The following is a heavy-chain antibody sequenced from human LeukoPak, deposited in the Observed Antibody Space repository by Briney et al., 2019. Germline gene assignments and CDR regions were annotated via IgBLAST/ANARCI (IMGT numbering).Heavy chain of an antibody. D-gene: IGHD2-15*01. CDR1: GYTFTGYY. CDR2: INPNSGGT. V-gene: IGHV1-2*02. CDR3: ARGLEDGYCSGGSCVPYY. Sequence: ASVKVSCKASGYTFTGYYMHWVRQAPGHGLEWMGWINPNSGGTNYAQKFQGRVTMTRDTSISTAYMELNRLRSDDAAFYYCARGLEDGYCSGGSCVPYYWGQGTMVTVSS. J-gene: IGHJ4*02.